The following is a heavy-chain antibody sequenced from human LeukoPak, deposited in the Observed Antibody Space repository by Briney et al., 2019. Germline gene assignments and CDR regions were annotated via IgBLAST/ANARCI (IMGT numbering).Heavy chain of an antibody. CDR3: ARDQDYYDSSGYYRPFDY. D-gene: IGHD3-22*01. J-gene: IGHJ4*02. CDR1: GGSISSFY. Sequence: PSETLSLTCTVSGGSISSFYWSWIRQPAGKGLEWIGRIYTSGSTNYNPSLKSRVTMSVDTSKNQFSLNLSSVTAADAAVYYCARDQDYYDSSGYYRPFDYWGQGTLVTVSS. V-gene: IGHV4-4*07. CDR2: IYTSGST.